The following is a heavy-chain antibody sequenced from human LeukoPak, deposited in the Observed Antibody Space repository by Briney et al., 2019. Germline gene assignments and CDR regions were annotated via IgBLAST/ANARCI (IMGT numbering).Heavy chain of an antibody. V-gene: IGHV3-66*01. D-gene: IGHD6-13*01. CDR1: RFTVSNNY. J-gene: IGHJ4*02. Sequence: GGSLRLSCAASRFTVSNNYMNWVRQAPGKGLEWVSLIYSGGTTYYADSVKGRFTISRDNSKNTLYLQMNSLRAEDTAVYYCARASYSSSWYNDYWGQGTLVTVSS. CDR2: IYSGGTT. CDR3: ARASYSSSWYNDY.